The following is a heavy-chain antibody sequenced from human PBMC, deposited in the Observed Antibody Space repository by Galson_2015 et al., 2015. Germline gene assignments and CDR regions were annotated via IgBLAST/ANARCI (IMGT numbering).Heavy chain of an antibody. CDR1: GFTFSSYE. CDR2: ISSSGSTI. CDR3: ARHKYGDYLFGY. V-gene: IGHV3-48*03. Sequence: SLRLSCAASGFTFSSYEMNWVRQAPGKGLEWVSYISSSGSTIYYADSVKGRFTISRDNAKNSLYLQMNSLRAEDTAVYYCARHKYGDYLFGYWGQGTLVTVSS. J-gene: IGHJ4*02. D-gene: IGHD4-17*01.